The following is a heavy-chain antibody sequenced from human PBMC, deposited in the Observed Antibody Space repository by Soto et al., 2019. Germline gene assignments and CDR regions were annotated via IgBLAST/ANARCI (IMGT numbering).Heavy chain of an antibody. CDR1: GFAFSTYG. V-gene: IGHV3-23*01. Sequence: GGSLRLSCAASGFAFSTYGINWVRQAPGKGLEWVSISGSTGVTKYADSGRGRFTISGNSSKNTVYLQMNSLRAEETAVYYCAKDNRYDGKYYFDSWGQGTLVTVSS. D-gene: IGHD1-1*01. CDR3: AKDNRYDGKYYFDS. J-gene: IGHJ4*02. CDR2: SGSTGVT.